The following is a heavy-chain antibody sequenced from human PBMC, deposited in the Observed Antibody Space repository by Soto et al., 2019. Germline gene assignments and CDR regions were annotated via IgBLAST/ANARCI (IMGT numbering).Heavy chain of an antibody. CDR1: GFIFSSYA. V-gene: IGHV3-30-3*01. Sequence: QEQLVESGGGVVQPGRSLRLSCAASGFIFSSYAMHWVRQAPGKGLEGVAVISYDGSKKYYADSVKGRYTISRDDSKNTLYLQMNSLRVEDTAVYYCARAPHGMDVWGQGTTVTVSS. CDR2: ISYDGSKK. J-gene: IGHJ6*02. CDR3: ARAPHGMDV.